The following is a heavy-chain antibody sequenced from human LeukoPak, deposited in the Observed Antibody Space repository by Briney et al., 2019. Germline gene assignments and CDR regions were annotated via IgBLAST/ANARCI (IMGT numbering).Heavy chain of an antibody. J-gene: IGHJ5*01. D-gene: IGHD6-13*01. CDR1: GFTFSSYW. CDR3: ARDRVGSSWFDF. CDR2: INQDGSEK. Sequence: GGSLRLSCATSGFTFSSYWMTWVRQTPGKGLEWVAHINQDGSEKYYVDSVKGRFTISRDNAKNSLYLQMNSLRADDTAVYFCARDRVGSSWFDFWGQGTLVTVSS. V-gene: IGHV3-7*04.